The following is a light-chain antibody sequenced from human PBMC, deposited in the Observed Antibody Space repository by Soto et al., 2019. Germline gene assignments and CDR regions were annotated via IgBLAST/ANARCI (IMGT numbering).Light chain of an antibody. V-gene: IGKV1-39*01. CDR3: QQSYSTPLT. Sequence: DIQMTQSPSSLSASVGDRVTITFRASQSISDNLNWYQHKPGTAPNLLIYAASSLQSGAPSRFSGSGSGTDFTLTISSLQPEDFATYYCQQSYSTPLTFGGGTKVDIK. CDR1: QSISDN. J-gene: IGKJ4*01. CDR2: AAS.